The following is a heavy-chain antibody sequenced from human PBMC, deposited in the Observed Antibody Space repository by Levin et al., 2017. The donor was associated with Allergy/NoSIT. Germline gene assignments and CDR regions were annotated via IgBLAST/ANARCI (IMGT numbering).Heavy chain of an antibody. CDR2: IDQDGSQK. V-gene: IGHV3-7*03. Sequence: HPGGSLRLSCAAAGFTFRDYWMTWVRQTPGRGLEWVANIDQDGSQKYYVDSVKGRFTISRDNAKNSVDLQMNYLRDDDTAVYYCARKLRGNSADDAFDIWGHGTMVTFSS. D-gene: IGHD5-12*01. J-gene: IGHJ3*02. CDR3: ARKLRGNSADDAFDI. CDR1: GFTFRDYW.